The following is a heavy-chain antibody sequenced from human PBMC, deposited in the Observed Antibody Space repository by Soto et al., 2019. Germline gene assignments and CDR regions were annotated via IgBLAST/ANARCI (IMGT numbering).Heavy chain of an antibody. D-gene: IGHD3-10*01. CDR3: ASHLRHTNCRGGYFDY. CDR2: MSYSRST. J-gene: IGHJ4*02. Sequence: QLQLQESGPGLVKPSETLSLTCFVYGGSISSNNYYWGWIRQPPGKGLEWIGSMSYSRSTSYNPTLKSRVTRSVVNPDNQFYLKLTSVTAAHTAVYQCASHLRHTNCRGGYFDYWGQGPLVTVSS. CDR1: GGSISSNNYY. V-gene: IGHV4-39*01.